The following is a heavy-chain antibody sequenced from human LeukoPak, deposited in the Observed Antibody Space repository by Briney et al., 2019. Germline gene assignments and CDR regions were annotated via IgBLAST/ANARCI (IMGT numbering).Heavy chain of an antibody. Sequence: GGSLRLSCAVSGFTFSGFWMSWSRQAPGKGLEWVASINSDGSGGYYADVVKGRFTISRDNAKNSLYLQINSLRAEDTAVYYCARDGGTTTNHYYLDYWGQGTLVTVSS. CDR1: GFTFSGFW. CDR3: ARDGGTTTNHYYLDY. CDR2: INSDGSGG. J-gene: IGHJ4*02. D-gene: IGHD1-7*01. V-gene: IGHV3-7*03.